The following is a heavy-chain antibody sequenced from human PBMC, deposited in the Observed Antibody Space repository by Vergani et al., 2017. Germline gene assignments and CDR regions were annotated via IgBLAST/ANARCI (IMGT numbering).Heavy chain of an antibody. CDR3: ASSVVAGKGFSFDY. J-gene: IGHJ4*02. Sequence: QVQLVQSGAEVKKPGASVKVSCKASGYTFTSYAMHWVRQAPGQRLEWMGWINPGNGNTKYSQKFQGRVTITMDTSASTAYMELSSLRSEDTAVYYCASSVVAGKGFSFDYWGQGTLVTVSS. CDR2: INPGNGNT. D-gene: IGHD6-19*01. CDR1: GYTFTSYA. V-gene: IGHV1-3*01.